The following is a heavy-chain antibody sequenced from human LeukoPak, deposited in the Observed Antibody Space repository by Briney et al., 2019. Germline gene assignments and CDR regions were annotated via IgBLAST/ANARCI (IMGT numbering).Heavy chain of an antibody. CDR1: GFSFTDYY. CDR3: ARDRGYYDFWSGYSSDWFDP. V-gene: IGHV3-11*01. D-gene: IGHD3-3*01. CDR2: ISSSGTTI. Sequence: GGSLRLSCTASGFSFTDYYIHWIRQAPGQGLEWVSYISSSGTTIYYADSVKGRFTIARDNAKNSLYLQMNSLRADDTAVYYCARDRGYYDFWSGYSSDWFDPWGQGTLVTVSS. J-gene: IGHJ5*02.